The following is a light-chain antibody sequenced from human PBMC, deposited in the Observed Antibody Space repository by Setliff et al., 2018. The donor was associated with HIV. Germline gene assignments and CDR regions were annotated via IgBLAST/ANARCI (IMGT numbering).Light chain of an antibody. CDR2: DVS. V-gene: IGLV2-11*01. CDR1: SSDVGGYNY. CDR3: CSYAGSYAFI. J-gene: IGLJ1*01. Sequence: LTQPRSVSGSPGQSVTISCTGTSSDVGGYNYVSWYQQHPGKAPKLMIYDVSKRPSGVPDRFSGSKSGNTASLTISGLQAEDEADYYCCSYAGSYAFIFGTGTKVTVL.